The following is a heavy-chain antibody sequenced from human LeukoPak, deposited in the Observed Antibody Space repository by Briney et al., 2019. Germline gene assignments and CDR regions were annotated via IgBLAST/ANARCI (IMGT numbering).Heavy chain of an antibody. CDR2: IYPGDSDT. D-gene: IGHD5-24*01. CDR1: GYSFTSYW. Sequence: GESLKISCKGSGYSFTSYWIGRVRQMPGKGLEWMGIIYPGDSDTRYSPSFQGQVTISADKSISTAYLQWSSLKASDTAMYYCARLRDGYKSPRGFDYWGQGTLVTVSS. J-gene: IGHJ4*02. V-gene: IGHV5-51*01. CDR3: ARLRDGYKSPRGFDY.